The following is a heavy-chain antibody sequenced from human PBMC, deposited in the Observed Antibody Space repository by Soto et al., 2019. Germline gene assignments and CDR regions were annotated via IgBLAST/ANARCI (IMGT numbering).Heavy chain of an antibody. D-gene: IGHD2-2*01. CDR1: GGSFSGYY. CDR2: INHSGRT. Sequence: QVQLQQWGAGLLKPSETLSLTCAVYGGSFSGYYWSWIRQPPGKGLEWIGEINHSGRTNYNPSLKSRVTISVDTSKNQFSLKLSSVTAADTAVYYCARGASMYCSSTSCYPSYYYYYMDVWGKGTTVTVSS. CDR3: ARGASMYCSSTSCYPSYYYYYMDV. J-gene: IGHJ6*03. V-gene: IGHV4-34*01.